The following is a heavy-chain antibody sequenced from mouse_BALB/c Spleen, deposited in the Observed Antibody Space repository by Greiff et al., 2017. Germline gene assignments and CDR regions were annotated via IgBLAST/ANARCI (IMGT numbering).Heavy chain of an antibody. J-gene: IGHJ2*01. D-gene: IGHD3-3*01. Sequence: DVHLVESGPGLVKPSQSLSLTCTVTGYSITSDYAWNWIRQFPGNKLEWMGYISYSGSTSYNPSLKSRISITRDTSKNQFFLQLNSVTTEDTATYYCARRDYFDYWGQGTTLTVSS. CDR2: ISYSGST. V-gene: IGHV3-2*02. CDR3: ARRDYFDY. CDR1: GYSITSDYA.